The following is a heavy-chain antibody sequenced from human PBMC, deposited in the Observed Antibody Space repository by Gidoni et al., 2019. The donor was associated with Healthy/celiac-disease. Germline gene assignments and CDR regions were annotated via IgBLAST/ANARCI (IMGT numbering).Heavy chain of an antibody. Sequence: QVQLQQWGAGLLKPSETLSLTCAVHGGSFSGYYWSWIRQPPGKGLEWIGEINHSGSTNYNPSLKSRVTISVDTSKNQFSLKLSSVTAADTAVYYCARGHYDILTGYSYYFDYWGQGTLVTVSS. D-gene: IGHD3-9*01. J-gene: IGHJ4*02. CDR3: ARGHYDILTGYSYYFDY. CDR2: INHSGST. V-gene: IGHV4-34*01. CDR1: GGSFSGYY.